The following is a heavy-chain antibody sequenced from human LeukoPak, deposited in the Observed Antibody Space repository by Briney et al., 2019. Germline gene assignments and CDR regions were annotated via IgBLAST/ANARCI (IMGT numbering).Heavy chain of an antibody. CDR3: AKSYYDFWSGYYQTFDY. V-gene: IGHV3-66*02. CDR1: GFTFSSYG. J-gene: IGHJ4*02. Sequence: GGSLRLSCVASGFTFSSYGMSWVRQAPGKGLEWVSFIYSDGSTYYADSVRGRFTISRDNSKNTLYLQMNSLRAEDTAVYYCAKSYYDFWSGYYQTFDYWGQGTLVTVSS. D-gene: IGHD3-3*01. CDR2: IYSDGST.